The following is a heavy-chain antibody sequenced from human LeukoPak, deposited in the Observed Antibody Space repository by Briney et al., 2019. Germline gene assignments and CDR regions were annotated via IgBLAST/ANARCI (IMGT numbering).Heavy chain of an antibody. CDR2: IKSKTDGGTT. CDR3: TTGITGMTGWDYYHYYMDV. J-gene: IGHJ6*03. CDR1: GFTFSNAW. Sequence: GGSLRLSCAASGFTFSNAWMSWVRQAPGKGLEWVGRIKSKTDGGTTDYAAPVKGRFTISRDDSKNTLYLQMNSLKTEDTAVYYCTTGITGMTGWDYYHYYMDVWGKGTTVTVSS. D-gene: IGHD1-20*01. V-gene: IGHV3-15*01.